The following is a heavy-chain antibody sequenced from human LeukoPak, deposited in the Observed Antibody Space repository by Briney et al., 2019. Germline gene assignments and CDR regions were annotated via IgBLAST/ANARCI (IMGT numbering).Heavy chain of an antibody. CDR3: ARTIAAAGSDWFDP. CDR1: GGSINTYY. Sequence: ETLSLTCTVSGGSINTYYWSWIRQPPGKGLEWIGYIYYSVSTNYNPSLNSRVTISVDTSKNQLSLKLSSVTAADTAVYYCARTIAAAGSDWFDPWGQGTLVTVSS. D-gene: IGHD6-13*01. CDR2: IYYSVST. J-gene: IGHJ5*02. V-gene: IGHV4-59*08.